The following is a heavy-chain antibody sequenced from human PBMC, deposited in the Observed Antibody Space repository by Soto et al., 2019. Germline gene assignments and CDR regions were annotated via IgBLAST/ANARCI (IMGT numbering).Heavy chain of an antibody. CDR3: ARFSGGVYNTYYFYYGMDV. CDR2: ITTYNGNT. CDR1: GYSFTSYG. Sequence: ASVKVSCKASGYSFTSYGISWVRQAPGQGLDWMGWITTYNGNTKYAQDLQGRVTMTTDTSTSTAYMELRSLRSDDTAVYYCARFSGGVYNTYYFYYGMDVWGQGTTVTVSS. J-gene: IGHJ6*02. V-gene: IGHV1-18*04. D-gene: IGHD2-15*01.